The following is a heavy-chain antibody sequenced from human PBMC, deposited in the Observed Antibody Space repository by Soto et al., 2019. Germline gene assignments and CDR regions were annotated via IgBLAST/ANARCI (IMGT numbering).Heavy chain of an antibody. J-gene: IGHJ5*02. D-gene: IGHD6-13*01. CDR3: AREVNSSPARGPNWFDP. V-gene: IGHV4-4*02. CDR2: TYHSGTT. CDR1: GDSINNSHW. Sequence: SETLSLTCAVSGDSINNSHWWSWVRQTPGKGLEWIGETYHSGTTNYNPSLKTRVTISIDKSKNQFSLKMNSVTAADTAVYYCAREVNSSPARGPNWFDPWGQGTLVTVS.